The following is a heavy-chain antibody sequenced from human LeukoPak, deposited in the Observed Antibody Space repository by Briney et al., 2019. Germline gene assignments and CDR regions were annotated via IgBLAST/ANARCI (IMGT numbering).Heavy chain of an antibody. V-gene: IGHV1-18*01. CDR1: GYTFTNYG. CDR3: VRDVGSGWPDY. D-gene: IGHD6-19*01. Sequence: ASVKVSCKASGYTFTNYGISWVRQAPGQGLEWMGWICANNGNTNYAQKCQGRVTMTTDTSTSTAYMELRSPTSDDTAVYSCVRDVGSGWPDYWGQGTQVTVSS. CDR2: ICANNGNT. J-gene: IGHJ4*02.